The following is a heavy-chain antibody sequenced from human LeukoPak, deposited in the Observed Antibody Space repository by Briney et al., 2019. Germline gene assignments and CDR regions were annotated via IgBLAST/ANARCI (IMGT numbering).Heavy chain of an antibody. Sequence: GRSLRLSCAASGFTFSSYGMHWVRQAPCKGLEWVAVIWYDGSNKYYADSVKGRFTISRDNSENTLYLQMNSLRAEDTAVYYCAREIMITFEGNYGMDVWGQGTTVTVSS. CDR1: GFTFSSYG. CDR2: IWYDGSNK. J-gene: IGHJ6*02. V-gene: IGHV3-33*01. CDR3: AREIMITFEGNYGMDV. D-gene: IGHD3-16*01.